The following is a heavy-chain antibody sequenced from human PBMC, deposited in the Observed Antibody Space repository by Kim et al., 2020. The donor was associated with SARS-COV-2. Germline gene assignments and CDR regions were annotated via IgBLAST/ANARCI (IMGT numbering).Heavy chain of an antibody. V-gene: IGHV3-23*01. CDR1: GFTFSSYA. D-gene: IGHD1-26*01. J-gene: IGHJ4*02. Sequence: GGSLRLSCAASGFTFSSYAMSWVRQAPGKGLEWVSAISGSGGSTYYADSVKGRFTISRDNSKNTLYLQMNSLRAEDTAVYYCAKDPLFSLWIVGATRTEKIDYWGQGTLVTVSS. CDR2: ISGSGGST. CDR3: AKDPLFSLWIVGATRTEKIDY.